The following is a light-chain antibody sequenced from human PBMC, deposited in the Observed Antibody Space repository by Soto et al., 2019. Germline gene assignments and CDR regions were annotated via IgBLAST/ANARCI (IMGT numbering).Light chain of an antibody. CDR1: QSVSSSY. J-gene: IGKJ1*01. V-gene: IGKV3-20*01. CDR2: GAS. Sequence: EMVLTQSPGTLSLSPGERATLSCRASQSVSSSYLAWYQHKPGQAPRLLIYGASSRATGIPDRFSGSGSGTDFTLTSSRLEPEDFAVYYWQQYGSSPWTFGQGTKVDIK. CDR3: QQYGSSPWT.